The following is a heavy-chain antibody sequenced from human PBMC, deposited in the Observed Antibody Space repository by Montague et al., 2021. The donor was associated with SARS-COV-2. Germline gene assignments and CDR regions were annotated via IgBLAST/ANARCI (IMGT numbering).Heavy chain of an antibody. V-gene: IGHV4-4*07. Sequence: SETLSLTCTVSGGSISSYYWNWIRQPAGKGLEWIGRINTSGSTNYDPSLKSRVTMSVDTSKNQFSLMLSSVTAADTAVDYCARGALFYDSSGYYSDAFDIGAKGPWSPSLQ. CDR3: ARGALFYDSSGYYSDAFDI. J-gene: IGHJ3*02. CDR2: INTSGST. D-gene: IGHD3-22*01. CDR1: GGSISSYY.